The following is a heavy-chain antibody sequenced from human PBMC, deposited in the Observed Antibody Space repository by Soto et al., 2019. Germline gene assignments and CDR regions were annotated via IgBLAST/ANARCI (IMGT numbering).Heavy chain of an antibody. J-gene: IGHJ5*02. D-gene: IGHD3-10*01. Sequence: GGSLRLSCAASGFTFSDYYMSWIRQAPGKGLEWVSYISSSGSTIYYADSVKGRFTISRDNAKNTLYLQMNSLRAEDTAVYYCARAPITMVRGVIITYWFDPWGQGTLVTVSS. CDR3: ARAPITMVRGVIITYWFDP. CDR2: ISSSGSTI. V-gene: IGHV3-11*01. CDR1: GFTFSDYY.